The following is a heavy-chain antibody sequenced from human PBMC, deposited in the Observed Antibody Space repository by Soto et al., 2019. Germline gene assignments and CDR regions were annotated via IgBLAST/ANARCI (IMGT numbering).Heavy chain of an antibody. CDR3: ARLGIGWEFPVDY. CDR2: IYHSGST. V-gene: IGHV4-61*08. D-gene: IGHD1-26*01. CDR1: GGSVSNNAYY. Sequence: QVQLQESGPGLVKPSETLSLTCIVSGGSVSNNAYYWSWIRQPPGKGLEWIGYIYHSGSTYYNPPLKSRVTISADTSANQFSLKVSSVTAADTAVYYCARLGIGWEFPVDYWGRGTLVNVSS. J-gene: IGHJ4*02.